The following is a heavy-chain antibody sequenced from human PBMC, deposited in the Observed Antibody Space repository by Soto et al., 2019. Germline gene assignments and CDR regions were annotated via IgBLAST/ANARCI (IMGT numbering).Heavy chain of an antibody. J-gene: IGHJ4*02. CDR2: IRSKAYGGTT. CDR3: TREEVTALDY. D-gene: IGHD2-21*02. V-gene: IGHV3-49*04. Sequence: SGGSLRLSCTASGFTFGDYAMSWVRQAPGKGLEWVGFIRSKAYGGTTEYAASVKGRFTISRDDSKSIAYLQMNSLKTEDTAVYYCTREEVTALDYWGQGTLVTVSS. CDR1: GFTFGDYA.